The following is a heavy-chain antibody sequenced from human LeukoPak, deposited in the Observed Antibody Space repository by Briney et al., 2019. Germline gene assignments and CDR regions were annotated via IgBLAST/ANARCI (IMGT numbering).Heavy chain of an antibody. CDR1: GDSISDYY. CDR3: ARDGTIGYCSSTSCYIGGGDYYYYMDV. Sequence: PSETLSLTCTVSGDSISDYYWHWIRQPPGKGLEWIGDVSYSGSTNFNPSPKSRVTVSVDTSKNQFSLKLTSVTAADTAVYYCARDGTIGYCSSTSCYIGGGDYYYYMDVWGKGTTVTVSS. J-gene: IGHJ6*03. CDR2: VSYSGST. D-gene: IGHD2-2*02. V-gene: IGHV4-59*01.